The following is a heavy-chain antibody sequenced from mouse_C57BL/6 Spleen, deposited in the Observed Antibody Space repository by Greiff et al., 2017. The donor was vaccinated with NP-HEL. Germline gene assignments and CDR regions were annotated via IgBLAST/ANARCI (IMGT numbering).Heavy chain of an antibody. CDR1: GYTFTSYW. D-gene: IGHD2-2*01. CDR3: AYGYDSWFAY. V-gene: IGHV1-55*01. Sequence: QVHVKQPGAELVKPGASVKMSCKASGYTFTSYWITWVKQRPGQGLEWIGDIYPGSGSTNYNEKFKSKATLTVDTSSSTAYMQLSSLTSEDSAVYYCAYGYDSWFAYWGQGTLVTVSA. J-gene: IGHJ3*01. CDR2: IYPGSGST.